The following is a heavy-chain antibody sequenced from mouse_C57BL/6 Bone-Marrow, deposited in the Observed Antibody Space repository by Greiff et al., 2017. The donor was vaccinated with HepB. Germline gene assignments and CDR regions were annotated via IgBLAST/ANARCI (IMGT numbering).Heavy chain of an antibody. V-gene: IGHV1-15*01. CDR1: GYTFTDYE. J-gene: IGHJ3*01. CDR3: TRSDDGYYRYWFAY. D-gene: IGHD2-3*01. Sequence: VKLQESGAELVRPGVSVTLSCKASGYTFTDYEMHWVKQTPVHGLEWIGAIDPETGGTAYNQKFKGKAILTADKSSSTAYMELRSLTSEDSAVYYCTRSDDGYYRYWFAYWGQGTLVTVSA. CDR2: IDPETGGT.